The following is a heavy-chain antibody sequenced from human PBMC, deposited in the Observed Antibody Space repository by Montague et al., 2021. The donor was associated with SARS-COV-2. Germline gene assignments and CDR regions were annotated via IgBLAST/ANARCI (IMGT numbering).Heavy chain of an antibody. V-gene: IGHV4-4*07. Sequence: SETLSLTCTVPGGSISSYYWSWIRQPAGKGLEWIGRINIRETATYNPSLTSRVTMSADTSKNQISLKLSSVTAADTAVYYCARGRRIAAGGTSYYGFDVWGQGTTVTVSS. CDR2: INIRETA. J-gene: IGHJ6*02. CDR3: ARGRRIAAGGTSYYGFDV. D-gene: IGHD6-13*01. CDR1: GGSISSYY.